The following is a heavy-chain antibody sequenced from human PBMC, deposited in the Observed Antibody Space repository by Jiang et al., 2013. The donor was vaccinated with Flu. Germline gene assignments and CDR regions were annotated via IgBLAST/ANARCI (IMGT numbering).Heavy chain of an antibody. CDR3: ARGPAFTFDF. D-gene: IGHD2/OR15-2a*01. Sequence: GLVKPSETLSLTCAVSGASITTPDYYWAWIRQSPGMGLQWIASISYSGTTYYSPSLRGRLTISSDTSKSHVSLNLRFLTAADTAVYYCARGPAFTFDFWGQGTLVIVSS. CDR2: ISYSGTT. CDR1: GASITTPDYY. V-gene: IGHV4-39*07. J-gene: IGHJ4*02.